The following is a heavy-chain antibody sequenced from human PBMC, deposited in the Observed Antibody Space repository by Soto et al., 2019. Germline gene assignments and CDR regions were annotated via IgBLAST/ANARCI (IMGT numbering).Heavy chain of an antibody. Sequence: PSGSLCLTCAVSGYTFSGYWLNWVRQAPGKGLEWVANRNQDGSAKYYLDSVKGRFTISRDNAKNSLYLQMNSLTVADTAVYYCARVITRWEWDYWGPGKVVTVSS. CDR3: ARVITRWEWDY. CDR1: GYTFSGYW. CDR2: RNQDGSAK. J-gene: IGHJ4*02. D-gene: IGHD3-3*01. V-gene: IGHV3-7*01.